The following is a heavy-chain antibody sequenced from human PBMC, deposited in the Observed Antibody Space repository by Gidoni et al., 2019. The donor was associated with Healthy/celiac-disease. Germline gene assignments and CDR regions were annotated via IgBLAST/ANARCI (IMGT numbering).Heavy chain of an antibody. CDR1: GWSFRGYS. J-gene: IGHJ4*02. V-gene: IGHV4-34*01. CDR2: INHSGST. CDR3: ARGRSVLRFLEWLLKLDY. D-gene: IGHD3-3*01. Sequence: QVQLQQWGAGLLKPSETLSLTCAVYGWSFRGYSWSWIRQPPGKGLEWIGEINHSGSTNYNPSLKSRVTISVDTSKNQFSLKLSSVTAADTAVYYCARGRSVLRFLEWLLKLDYWGQGTLVTVSS.